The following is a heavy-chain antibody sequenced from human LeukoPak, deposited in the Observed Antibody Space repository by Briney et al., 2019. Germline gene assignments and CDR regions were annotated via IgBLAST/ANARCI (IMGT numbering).Heavy chain of an antibody. J-gene: IGHJ4*02. D-gene: IGHD3-9*01. CDR2: INVGNGNT. V-gene: IGHV1-3*01. CDR1: GYTFTSYA. Sequence: ASVKVSCKASGYTFTSYAMHWVRQAPGQRLKWMGWINVGNGNTKYSQKFQGRVTITRGTSASTAYMELSSLRSEDTAVYYCARPVYYDILTGGGPADYWGQGTLVTVSS. CDR3: ARPVYYDILTGGGPADY.